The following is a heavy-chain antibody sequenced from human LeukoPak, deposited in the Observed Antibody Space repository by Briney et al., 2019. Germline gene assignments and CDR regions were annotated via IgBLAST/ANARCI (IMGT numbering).Heavy chain of an antibody. V-gene: IGHV3-9*01. CDR2: ISWNSGSI. Sequence: GGSLRLSCAASGFTFDDYAMHWVRQAPGKGLEWVSGISWNSGSIGYADFVKGRFTISRDNAKNSLYLQMNSLRAEDTALYYCAKDILGIAAAGNTFDYWGQGTLVTVSS. D-gene: IGHD6-13*01. CDR1: GFTFDDYA. J-gene: IGHJ4*02. CDR3: AKDILGIAAAGNTFDY.